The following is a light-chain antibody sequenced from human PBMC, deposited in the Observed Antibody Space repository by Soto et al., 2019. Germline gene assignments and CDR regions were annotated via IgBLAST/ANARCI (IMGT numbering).Light chain of an antibody. Sequence: DIQMTQSPSTLSASVGDRVTITCRASQSITIWLAWYQQKPGKAPKLLIFDASSLESGVPSRFSGSGSGTEFTLTITILQPADFASYYCQQYNSYSWTSGQGTKVEIK. CDR1: QSITIW. J-gene: IGKJ1*01. CDR2: DAS. V-gene: IGKV1-5*01. CDR3: QQYNSYSWT.